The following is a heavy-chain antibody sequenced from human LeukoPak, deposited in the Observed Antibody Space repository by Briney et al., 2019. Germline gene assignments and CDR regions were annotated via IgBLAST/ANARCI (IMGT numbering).Heavy chain of an antibody. V-gene: IGHV4-30-4*01. D-gene: IGHD3-10*01. CDR3: ARDPLRYGSGTQGAFDI. CDR2: IYYSGSP. Sequence: PSEALSLTCAVSGGSISSGDYYWSWIRQPPGKGLEWIGYIYYSGSPYYNPSLKSRVTISVDTSKNQFSLKLSSVTAADTAVYYCARDPLRYGSGTQGAFDIWGQGTMVTVSS. CDR1: GGSISSGDYY. J-gene: IGHJ3*02.